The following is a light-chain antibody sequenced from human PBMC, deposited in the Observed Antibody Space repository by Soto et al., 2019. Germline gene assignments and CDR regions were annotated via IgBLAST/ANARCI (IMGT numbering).Light chain of an antibody. J-gene: IGKJ5*01. CDR1: QSVSSY. CDR2: DAS. CDR3: QQRSNWPGT. Sequence: EIVSTQSPATLSLSPGERATLSCMASQSVSSYLAWYTTTPGQAPRLLIYDASNRATGIPARVSGSGSGTDVTLTISSLEPEDVAVYYCQQRSNWPGTFGQGTRLEIK. V-gene: IGKV3-11*01.